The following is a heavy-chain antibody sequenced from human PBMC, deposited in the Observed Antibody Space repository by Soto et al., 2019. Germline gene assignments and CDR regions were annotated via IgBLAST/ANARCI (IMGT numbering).Heavy chain of an antibody. D-gene: IGHD2-2*02. CDR3: ARGSRIVVVPAAISWFDP. CDR2: IWYDGSNK. Sequence: GGSLRLSCTPSGFIFSDYSMNWVRQAPGKGLEWVAVIWYDGSNKYYADSVKGRFTISRDNSKNTLYLQMNSLRAEDTAVYYCARGSRIVVVPAAISWFDPWGQGTLVTVSS. CDR1: GFIFSDYS. V-gene: IGHV3-33*08. J-gene: IGHJ5*02.